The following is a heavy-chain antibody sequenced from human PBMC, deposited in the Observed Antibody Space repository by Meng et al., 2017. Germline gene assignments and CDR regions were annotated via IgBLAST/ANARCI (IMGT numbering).Heavy chain of an antibody. V-gene: IGHV1-69*01. Sequence: GQLLQPGAGGKKPGSSVKVSCKASGGTFSSYAISWVRQAPGQGLEWMGGIIPIFGTANYAQKFQGRVTITADESTSTAYMELSSLRSEDTAVYYCAREGPCGGDCSGFDYWGQGTLVTVSS. J-gene: IGHJ4*02. CDR2: IIPIFGTA. CDR3: AREGPCGGDCSGFDY. D-gene: IGHD2-21*02. CDR1: GGTFSSYA.